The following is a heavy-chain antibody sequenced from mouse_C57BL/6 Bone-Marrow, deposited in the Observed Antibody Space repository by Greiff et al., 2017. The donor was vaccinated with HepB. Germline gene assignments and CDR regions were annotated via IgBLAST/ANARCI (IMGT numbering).Heavy chain of an antibody. J-gene: IGHJ4*01. V-gene: IGHV1-82*01. CDR2: IYPGDGDT. Sequence: LQESGPELVKPGASVKISCKASGYAFSSSWMNWVKQRPGKGLEWIGRIYPGDGDTNYNGKFKGKATLTADKSSSTAYMQLSSLTSEDSAVYFCARRVVYAMDYWGQGTSVTVSS. CDR3: ARRVVYAMDY. CDR1: GYAFSSSW. D-gene: IGHD1-1*02.